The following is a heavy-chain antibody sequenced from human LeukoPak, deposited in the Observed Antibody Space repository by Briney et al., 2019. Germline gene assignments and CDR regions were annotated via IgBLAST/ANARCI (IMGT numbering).Heavy chain of an antibody. CDR3: AKDQGITIFGVDFFFDY. CDR1: GFTFSSYG. D-gene: IGHD3-3*01. V-gene: IGHV3-30*02. CDR2: IRYDGSNK. J-gene: IGHJ4*02. Sequence: GGSLRLSCAASGFTFSSYGMHWVRQAPGKGLEWVAFIRYDGSNKYYADSVKGRFTISRDNSRNTLYLQMNSLRAEDTAVYYCAKDQGITIFGVDFFFDYWGQGTLVTVSS.